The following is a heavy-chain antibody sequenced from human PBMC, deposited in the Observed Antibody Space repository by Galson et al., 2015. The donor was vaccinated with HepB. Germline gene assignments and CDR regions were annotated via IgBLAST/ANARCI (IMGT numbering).Heavy chain of an antibody. CDR1: GYTFTSYN. CDR2: INPIIGAT. CDR3: ARDRSPVVVVAAYHFDY. V-gene: IGHV1-2*02. Sequence: SVKVSCKASGYTFTSYNIHWVRQAPGQGLEYMGIINPIIGATNYAQRFQGRVTMTRDTSISTAYMELNRLISDDTAVYYCARDRSPVVVVAAYHFDYWGQGTLLTVSS. J-gene: IGHJ4*02. D-gene: IGHD2-15*01.